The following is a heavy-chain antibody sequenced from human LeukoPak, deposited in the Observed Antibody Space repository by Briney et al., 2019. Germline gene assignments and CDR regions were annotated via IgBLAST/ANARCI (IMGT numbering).Heavy chain of an antibody. D-gene: IGHD6-19*01. Sequence: ASVKVSCKASGYTFIGHYMHWVRQAPGQGLEWMGWINPNSGGTDYAQKFQGRVTMTRDTSITTVYMELSRLRSDDTAVYYCASRTESSGHDYWGQGTLVTVSS. V-gene: IGHV1-2*02. J-gene: IGHJ4*02. CDR3: ASRTESSGHDY. CDR1: GYTFIGHY. CDR2: INPNSGGT.